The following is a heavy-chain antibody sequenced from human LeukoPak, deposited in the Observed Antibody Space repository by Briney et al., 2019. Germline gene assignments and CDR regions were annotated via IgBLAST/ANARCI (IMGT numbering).Heavy chain of an antibody. CDR1: GYTFTSYY. D-gene: IGHD1-26*01. CDR2: INPSGGST. J-gene: IGHJ4*02. CDR3: ARDMTPMSLYSGSYLGGY. Sequence: ASVEVSCKASGYTFTSYYMHWVRQAPGQGLEWMGIINPSGGSTSYAQKFQGRGTMTRDTYKSTVYMELSSLRSEDTAVYYCARDMTPMSLYSGSYLGGYWGQGTLVTVSS. V-gene: IGHV1-46*03.